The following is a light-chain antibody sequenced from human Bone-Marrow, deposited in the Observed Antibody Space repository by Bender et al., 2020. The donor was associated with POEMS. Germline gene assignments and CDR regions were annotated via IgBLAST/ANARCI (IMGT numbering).Light chain of an antibody. J-gene: IGLJ3*02. Sequence: QSVLTQPASVSGSPGQSITISCTGSSSEIDTYIHVSWYQQHPGTAPKLFIYEVSKRPSGVPDRFSGSKSGNTASLTISGLQAEDEADYFCSSYAGSFTWVFGAGTKVTVL. CDR3: SSYAGSFTWV. V-gene: IGLV2-23*02. CDR2: EVS. CDR1: SSEIDTYIH.